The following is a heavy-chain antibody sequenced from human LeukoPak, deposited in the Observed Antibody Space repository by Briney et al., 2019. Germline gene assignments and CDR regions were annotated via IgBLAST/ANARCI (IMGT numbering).Heavy chain of an antibody. D-gene: IGHD3-22*01. CDR1: GYSISSGYY. CDR2: IYHSGST. Sequence: SETLSLTCAVSGYSISSGYYWGWIWQPPGKGREWIGSIYHSGSTYYNPSLKSRVTISVDTSKNQFSLKLSSVTAADTAVYYCASHDDSSGFSVWGQGTLVTVSS. J-gene: IGHJ4*02. CDR3: ASHDDSSGFSV. V-gene: IGHV4-38-2*01.